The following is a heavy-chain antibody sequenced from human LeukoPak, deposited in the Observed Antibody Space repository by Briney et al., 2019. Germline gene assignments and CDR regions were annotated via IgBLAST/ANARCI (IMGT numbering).Heavy chain of an antibody. V-gene: IGHV4-39*07. Sequence: SETLSLTCTVSGGSISSSSYYWGWIRQPPGKGLEWVGSIYYSGSTYYNPSLKSRVTISVDTSKNQFSLKLSSVTAADTAVYYCARGPYMVRGVITYYFDYWGQGTLVTVSS. CDR1: GGSISSSSYY. J-gene: IGHJ4*02. D-gene: IGHD3-10*01. CDR2: IYYSGST. CDR3: ARGPYMVRGVITYYFDY.